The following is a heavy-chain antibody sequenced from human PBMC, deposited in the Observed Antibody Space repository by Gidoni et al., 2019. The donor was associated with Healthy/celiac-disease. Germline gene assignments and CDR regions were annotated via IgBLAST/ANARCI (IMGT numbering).Heavy chain of an antibody. Sequence: QVQLLASGPGLVKPSETLSLTCTVSGGSISSYYWRWSRQPPGKGLEWIGYSDYSGSTNYNPSLKRRVTISVDTSKNQFSLKLSSVTAADTAVYYCARNVAVAGNDYYYGMDVWGQGTTVTVSS. D-gene: IGHD6-19*01. CDR2: SDYSGST. V-gene: IGHV4-59*01. CDR3: ARNVAVAGNDYYYGMDV. J-gene: IGHJ6*02. CDR1: GGSISSYY.